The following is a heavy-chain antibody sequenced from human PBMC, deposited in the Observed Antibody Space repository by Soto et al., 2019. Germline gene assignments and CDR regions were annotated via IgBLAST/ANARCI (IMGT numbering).Heavy chain of an antibody. CDR1: GFTFSSYS. CDR3: ARDTSRAGSYGMDV. D-gene: IGHD1-26*01. V-gene: IGHV3-21*01. CDR2: ISSSSSYI. Sequence: GESLKISCAASGFTFSSYSMNWVRQAPGKGLEWVSSISSSSSYIYYADSVKGRFTISRDNAKNSLYLQMNSLRAEDTAVYYCARDTSRAGSYGMDVWGQGTMVTVSS. J-gene: IGHJ6*02.